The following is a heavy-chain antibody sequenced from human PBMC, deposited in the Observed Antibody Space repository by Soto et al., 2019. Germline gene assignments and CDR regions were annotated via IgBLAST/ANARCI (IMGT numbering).Heavy chain of an antibody. J-gene: IGHJ4*02. CDR1: GFTFSTYW. Sequence: EVQLVESGGGLVQPGGSLRLSCAASGFTFSTYWMHWVRQVPGTGPVWVTHINSDGTGTSYADSVKGRFTLSRDNARNTLYLQLNSRRAEDTAVSYCARDYPGDGIDYWGQGTLVTVSS. D-gene: IGHD7-27*01. V-gene: IGHV3-74*01. CDR3: ARDYPGDGIDY. CDR2: INSDGTGT.